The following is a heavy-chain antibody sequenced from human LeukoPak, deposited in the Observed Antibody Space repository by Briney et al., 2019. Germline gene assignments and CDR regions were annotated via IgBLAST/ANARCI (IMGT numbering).Heavy chain of an antibody. CDR3: ARLRNFVSDI. Sequence: SETLSLTCTVSSASITSDYWTWIRQPPGKGLEWVGYIYYSGNTNYNPSLKSRVTMSVDTSKNQFSLKLTSATAADTAVYYCARLRNFVSDIWGQGTMVTVSS. D-gene: IGHD3-16*01. J-gene: IGHJ3*02. V-gene: IGHV4-59*12. CDR2: IYYSGNT. CDR1: SASITSDY.